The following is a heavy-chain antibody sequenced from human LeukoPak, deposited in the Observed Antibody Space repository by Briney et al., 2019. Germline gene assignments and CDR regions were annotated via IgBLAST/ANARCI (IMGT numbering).Heavy chain of an antibody. CDR3: ARRDDF. Sequence: SETLSLTCTVSGYSISSGYYWGWIRQTPGKGLEWIGEINHSGSTNYNPSLKSRVTISVDTSKNQFSLKLSSVTAADTAVYYCARRDDFWGQGTLVTVSS. CDR1: GYSISSGYY. J-gene: IGHJ4*02. CDR2: INHSGST. V-gene: IGHV4-38-2*02. D-gene: IGHD3/OR15-3a*01.